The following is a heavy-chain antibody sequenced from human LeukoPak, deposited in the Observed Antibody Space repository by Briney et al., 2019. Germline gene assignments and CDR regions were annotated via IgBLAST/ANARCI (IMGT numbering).Heavy chain of an antibody. CDR3: ARGPIGTTVTTAYYFGY. CDR2: MNPNSGNT. V-gene: IGHV1-8*03. D-gene: IGHD4-11*01. J-gene: IGHJ4*02. Sequence: GASVKVSCKASGYTFTSYDINWVRQATGQGLEWMGWMNPNSGNTGYAQKFQGRVTITRNTSISTAYMELSSLRSEDTAVYYCARGPIGTTVTTAYYFGYWGQGTLVTVSS. CDR1: GYTFTSYD.